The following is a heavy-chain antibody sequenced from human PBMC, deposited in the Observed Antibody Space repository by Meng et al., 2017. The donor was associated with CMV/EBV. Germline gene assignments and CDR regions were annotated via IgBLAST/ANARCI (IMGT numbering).Heavy chain of an antibody. Sequence: SVKVSCKASGYTFTSYYMHWVRQAPGQGLEWMGIINPSGGSTSYAQKFQRRVTMTRDTSTSTVYMELSSLRSEDTAVYYCARARITMVRGVIGYYYYGMDVWGQGTTVTVSS. J-gene: IGHJ6*02. CDR1: GYTFTSYY. V-gene: IGHV1-46*01. CDR3: ARARITMVRGVIGYYYYGMDV. CDR2: INPSGGST. D-gene: IGHD3-10*01.